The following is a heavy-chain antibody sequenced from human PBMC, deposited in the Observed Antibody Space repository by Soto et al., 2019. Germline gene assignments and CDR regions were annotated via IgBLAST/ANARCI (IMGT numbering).Heavy chain of an antibody. D-gene: IGHD5-18*01. CDR3: ATDAYSYFDS. Sequence: QVQLPESGPGLVKPSETLSLTCTVSGGSVISDDYYWAWMRQSPERGLEWIGHIHHSGRTEYRRSLNSRLSISLDTSKNQFSLKLTSVTAADTAVYFCATDAYSYFDSWGQGAQVTVSS. CDR2: IHHSGRT. CDR1: GGSVISDDYY. V-gene: IGHV4-61*08. J-gene: IGHJ4*02.